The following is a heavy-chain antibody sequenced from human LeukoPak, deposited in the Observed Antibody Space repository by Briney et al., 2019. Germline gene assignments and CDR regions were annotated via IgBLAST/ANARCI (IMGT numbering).Heavy chain of an antibody. CDR3: ARGATYYGGYFYYYMDV. Sequence: ASVKVSCTASGYTFTGYYMHWVRQAPGQGLEWMGWINPNSGGTNFAQKFQGRVTMTRDTSISTAYMELSSLRSDDTAVYYCARGATYYGGYFYYYMDVWGKGTTVTVSS. D-gene: IGHD1-26*01. V-gene: IGHV1-2*02. J-gene: IGHJ6*03. CDR2: INPNSGGT. CDR1: GYTFTGYY.